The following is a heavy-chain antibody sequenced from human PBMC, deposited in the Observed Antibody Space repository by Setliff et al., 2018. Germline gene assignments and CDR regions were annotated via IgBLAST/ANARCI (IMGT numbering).Heavy chain of an antibody. CDR3: ATRTPVTFSGVVTTV. Sequence: ASVKVSCKASGYTFTSYGVHWVRQAPGQRLEWMGWINAANGKTDYAQKFQDRVILTTDTSTNTAYMELRNLRPDDKAIYYCATRTPVTFSGVVTTVWCQGSLVTVSS. J-gene: IGHJ4*02. CDR2: INAANGKT. V-gene: IGHV1-3*01. CDR1: GYTFTSYG. D-gene: IGHD3-3*01.